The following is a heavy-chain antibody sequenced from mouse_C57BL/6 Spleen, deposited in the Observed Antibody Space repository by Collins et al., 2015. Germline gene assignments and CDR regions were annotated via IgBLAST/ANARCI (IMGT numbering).Heavy chain of an antibody. CDR3: TTLLLRAY. Sequence: EVQLQQSGAELVRPGASVKLSCTASGFNIKDDYMHWVKQRPEQGLEWIGWIDPENGDTEYASKFQGKATITADTSSNTAYLQLSSLTSEDTAVYYCTTLLLRAYWGQGTLVTVSA. J-gene: IGHJ3*01. V-gene: IGHV14-4*01. CDR1: GFNIKDDY. CDR2: IDPENGDT. D-gene: IGHD1-1*01.